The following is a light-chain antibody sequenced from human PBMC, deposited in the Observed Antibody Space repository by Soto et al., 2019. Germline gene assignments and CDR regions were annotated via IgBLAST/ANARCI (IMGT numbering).Light chain of an antibody. CDR1: QSISTY. Sequence: DIQMTQSPSSLSASVGDRVPITCRASQSISTYLSWYQQRQGKAPKLLIYAASSLQSGVPSRFSDSGSGTDVLLTISSLQPEDFATYYCHQRDSTPCKFGGGTRV. CDR2: AAS. CDR3: HQRDSTPCK. J-gene: IGKJ4*02. V-gene: IGKV1-39*01.